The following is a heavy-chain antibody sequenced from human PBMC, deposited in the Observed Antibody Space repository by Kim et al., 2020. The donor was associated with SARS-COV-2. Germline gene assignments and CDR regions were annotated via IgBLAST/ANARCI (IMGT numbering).Heavy chain of an antibody. D-gene: IGHD3-3*01. CDR3: ARHSIRFLEWANWFDP. Sequence: SETLSLTCTVSGGSISSSSCYWGWIRQPPGKGLEWYGSIYYSGSYYYNPSLKSRVTISVDTSKNQFSLKLSSVTAADTAVYYCARHSIRFLEWANWFDPWGQGTLVTVSS. CDR2: IYYSGSY. V-gene: IGHV4-39*01. CDR1: GGSISSSSCY. J-gene: IGHJ5*02.